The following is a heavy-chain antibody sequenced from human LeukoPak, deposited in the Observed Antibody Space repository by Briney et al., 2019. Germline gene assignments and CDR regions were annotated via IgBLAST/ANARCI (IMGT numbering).Heavy chain of an antibody. CDR2: IYTSGST. Sequence: SETLSLTCTVSGGSISSYYWSWIRQPAGKGLEWIGRIYTSGSTNYNPSLKSRVTMSVDTSQNQFSLKLSSVTAADTAVYYCARERPYGSGSYPKGSLRIDYWGQGTLVTVSS. J-gene: IGHJ4*02. V-gene: IGHV4-4*07. CDR3: ARERPYGSGSYPKGSLRIDY. D-gene: IGHD3-10*01. CDR1: GGSISSYY.